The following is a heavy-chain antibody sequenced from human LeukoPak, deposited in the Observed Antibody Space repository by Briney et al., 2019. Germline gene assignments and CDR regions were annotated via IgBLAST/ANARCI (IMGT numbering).Heavy chain of an antibody. J-gene: IGHJ4*02. CDR2: VVVGSGNT. CDR3: AAPGTGDPAQFDY. Sequence: SVKVSCKASGFTFTSSAMQWVRQARGQRLEWIGWVVVGSGNTNYAQKFQERVTITRDMSTSTAYMELSSLRSEDTAVYYCAAPGTGDPAQFDYWGQGTLVTVSS. CDR1: GFTFTSSA. D-gene: IGHD7-27*01. V-gene: IGHV1-58*02.